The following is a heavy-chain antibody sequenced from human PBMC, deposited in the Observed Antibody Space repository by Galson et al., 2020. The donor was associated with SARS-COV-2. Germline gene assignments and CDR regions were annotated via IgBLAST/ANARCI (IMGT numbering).Heavy chain of an antibody. Sequence: GGSLRLSCAASGFTFSSYAMHWVRQAPGKGLEWVAVISYDGSNKYYADSVKGRFTISRDNSKNTLYLQMNSLRAEDTAVYYCARDIYGGNTGPYYWGQETLFTVSS. D-gene: IGHD2-15*01. CDR1: GFTFSSYA. CDR2: ISYDGSNK. V-gene: IGHV3-30*04. CDR3: ARDIYGGNTGPYY. J-gene: IGHJ4*02.